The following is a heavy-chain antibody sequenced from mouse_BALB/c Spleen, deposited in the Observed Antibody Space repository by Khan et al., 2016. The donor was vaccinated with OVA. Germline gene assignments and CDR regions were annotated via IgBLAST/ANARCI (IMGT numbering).Heavy chain of an antibody. CDR3: TRGGYGSPFAY. V-gene: IGHV1S81*02. D-gene: IGHD1-1*01. CDR2: INPSNGGT. CDR1: GYTFTSYY. Sequence: VELVESGAELVKPGASVKLSCKASGYTFTSYYMYWVKQRPGQGLEWIGEINPSNGGTNVNEKFKSKATLTVDKSSSTAYMEVSSLTSEDSAVYYCTRGGYGSPFAYWGQGTLGTVSA. J-gene: IGHJ3*01.